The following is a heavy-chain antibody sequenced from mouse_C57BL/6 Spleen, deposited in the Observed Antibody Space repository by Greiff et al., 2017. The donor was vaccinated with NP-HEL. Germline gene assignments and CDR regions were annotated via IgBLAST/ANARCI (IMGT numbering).Heavy chain of an antibody. CDR2: IYPRSGNT. J-gene: IGHJ2*01. Sequence: QVQLQQSGAELARPGASVKLSCKASGYTFTSYGISWVKQRTGQGLEWIGEIYPRSGNTYYNEKFKGKATLTADKSSSTAYMELRSLTSEDSAVYFCARDGSSYDYFDYGGQGTTLTVSS. CDR3: ARDGSSYDYFDY. V-gene: IGHV1-81*01. D-gene: IGHD1-1*01. CDR1: GYTFTSYG.